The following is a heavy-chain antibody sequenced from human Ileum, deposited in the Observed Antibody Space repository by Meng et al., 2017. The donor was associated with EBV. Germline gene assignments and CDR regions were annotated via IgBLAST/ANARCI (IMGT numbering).Heavy chain of an antibody. CDR1: GGSISNENDY. D-gene: IGHD6-19*01. CDR2: MYYSGST. CDR3: ATRVAAVKYYFDY. V-gene: IGHV4-39*07. Sequence: QLQLQESGPGLVKPAETLSLTCTVSGGSISNENDYWGWIRQPPGKGLEWIGSMYYSGSTYYNPSLKSRVTMSLDTSKNQFSLQLTSVTAADTALYYCATRVAAVKYYFDYWGQGTLVTVSS. J-gene: IGHJ4*02.